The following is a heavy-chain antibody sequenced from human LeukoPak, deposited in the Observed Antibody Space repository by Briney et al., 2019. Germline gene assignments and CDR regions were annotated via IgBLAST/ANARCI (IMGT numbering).Heavy chain of an antibody. V-gene: IGHV4-39*07. CDR2: IYYSGST. J-gene: IGHJ4*02. CDR3: ARRGLERRGEVDY. D-gene: IGHD1-1*01. CDR1: GVSISSSSHY. Sequence: PSETLSLTCSVSGVSISSSSHYWDWIRQPPGEGLEWIGSIYYSGSTYYNPSLKSRVTISVDTSKNQFSLKLISVTAADTAVYYCARRGLERRGEVDYWGQGTLVTVSS.